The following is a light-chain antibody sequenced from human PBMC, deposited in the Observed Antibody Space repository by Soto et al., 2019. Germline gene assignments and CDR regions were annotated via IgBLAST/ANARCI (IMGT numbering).Light chain of an antibody. Sequence: EIVLTQYPRNLALSPGEIATLARRASQSGRDMYLAWYQQKPGQPPRLLIYGVSSRAYGIPDRFSGSGSGTDFTLTISRLEPEDFAVYYCQHYGYPQWTFGQGTKVDIK. V-gene: IGKV3-20*01. CDR2: GVS. J-gene: IGKJ1*01. CDR1: QSGRDMY. CDR3: QHYGYPQWT.